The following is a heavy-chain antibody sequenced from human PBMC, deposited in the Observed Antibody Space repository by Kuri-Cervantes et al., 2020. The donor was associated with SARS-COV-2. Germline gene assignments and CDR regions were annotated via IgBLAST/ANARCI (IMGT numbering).Heavy chain of an antibody. CDR1: GYSFTSYW. V-gene: IGHV5-51*01. D-gene: IGHD2/OR15-2a*01. Sequence: GGSLRLSCKGSGYSFTSYWIGWVRQMPGKGLEWMGIIYPGDSDTRYSPSFQGQVTISADKSISTAYLQWSSLKASDTAMYYCARTSNITPYYFDYWGQGTLVTVSS. CDR2: IYPGDSDT. J-gene: IGHJ4*02. CDR3: ARTSNITPYYFDY.